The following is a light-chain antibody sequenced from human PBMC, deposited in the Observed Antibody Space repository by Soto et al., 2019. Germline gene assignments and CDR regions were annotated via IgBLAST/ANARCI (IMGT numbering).Light chain of an antibody. CDR1: QSVSSY. V-gene: IGKV3-11*01. J-gene: IGKJ4*01. Sequence: EIVLTQSPATLSLSPGERATLSCRASQSVSSYLAWYQQKPGQAPRLLLYDASNRATGIPARFSGSGSGTDFTHTISSLEPEDFAVYYCQQRSNWPPFTFGGGTKVEIK. CDR3: QQRSNWPPFT. CDR2: DAS.